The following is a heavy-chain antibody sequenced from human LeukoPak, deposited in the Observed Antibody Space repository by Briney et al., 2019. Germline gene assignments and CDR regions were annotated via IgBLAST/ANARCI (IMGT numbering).Heavy chain of an antibody. CDR3: ATVNVTVFRGVVTAEYFQE. CDR1: GGSIATYY. Sequence: SETLSLTCSVSGGSIATYYWSWIRQSAGKGLEWIGRISASGTATYNPSLKSRVSMSVDTSKSQFYVNLIAVTAADTAMYYCATVNVTVFRGVVTAEYFQERGQGTLVTVSS. V-gene: IGHV4-4*07. CDR2: ISASGTA. J-gene: IGHJ1*01. D-gene: IGHD2-8*01.